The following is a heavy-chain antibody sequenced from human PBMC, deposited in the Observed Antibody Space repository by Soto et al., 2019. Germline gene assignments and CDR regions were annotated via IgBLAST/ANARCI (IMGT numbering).Heavy chain of an antibody. CDR1: GFTFSSYG. CDR2: ISYDGSKK. CDR3: AKGELRFGAFDI. V-gene: IGHV3-30*18. J-gene: IGHJ3*02. D-gene: IGHD1-7*01. Sequence: QVQLVASGGGVVQPGRYLRLSCAASGFTFSSYGMHWVRQAPGKGLEWVAVISYDGSKKYYADSVKGRFTISRDNSKNTLYLQMNSLRAEDTAVYYCAKGELRFGAFDIWGQWTMVTVSS.